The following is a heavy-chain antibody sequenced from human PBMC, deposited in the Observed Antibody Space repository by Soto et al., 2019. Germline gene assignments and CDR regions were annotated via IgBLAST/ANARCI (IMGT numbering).Heavy chain of an antibody. V-gene: IGHV4-34*01. J-gene: IGHJ4*02. Sequence: QVQLQQWGAGLLKPSETLSLTCAVYGGSFSGYYWSWIRQPPGKGLEWIGEIDHSGSTNYNPSLKSRVTISVDTSKNQFSLTLSSVTASDTAVYYCARGALRYFDWLPTYYFDYWGQGTLVTVSS. CDR2: IDHSGST. CDR3: ARGALRYFDWLPTYYFDY. CDR1: GGSFSGYY. D-gene: IGHD3-9*01.